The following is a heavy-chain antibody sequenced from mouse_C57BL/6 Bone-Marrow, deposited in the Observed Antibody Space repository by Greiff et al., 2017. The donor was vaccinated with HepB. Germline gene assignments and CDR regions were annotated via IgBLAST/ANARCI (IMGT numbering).Heavy chain of an antibody. Sequence: QVQLQQPGAELVKPGASVKMSCKASGYTFTSYWITWVKQRPGQGLEWIGDIYPGSGSTNYNEKFKSKATLTVDTSSSTAYMQLISLTSEDSAVCYCARDDSYPAWFAYWGQGTLVTVSA. CDR2: IYPGSGST. J-gene: IGHJ3*01. CDR3: ARDDSYPAWFAY. D-gene: IGHD2-3*01. CDR1: GYTFTSYW. V-gene: IGHV1-55*01.